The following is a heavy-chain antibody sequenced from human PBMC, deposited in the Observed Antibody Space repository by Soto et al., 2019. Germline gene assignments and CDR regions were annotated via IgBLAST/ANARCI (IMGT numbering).Heavy chain of an antibody. V-gene: IGHV1-69*13. CDR1: GGSLSIVT. D-gene: IGHD3-22*01. J-gene: IGHJ4*02. CDR3: ARQFDSDTTGYYYAY. CDR2: IMPIIGSA. Sequence: SLKLSCKASGGSLSIVTISWRRQAPRQGLEWMGGIMPIIGSANYAQKFQGRVTITADENTHTVYMELTRLRSEDTAVYYCARQFDSDTTGYYYAYWGQGTLVTVSS.